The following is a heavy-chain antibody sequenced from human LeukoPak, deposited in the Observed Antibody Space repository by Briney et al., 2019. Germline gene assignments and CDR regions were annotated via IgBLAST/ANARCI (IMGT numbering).Heavy chain of an antibody. Sequence: GASVKVSCKISGYTNPNYGVTWVRQAPGQGLEWMGWISIYNGNTQYAPRFQGRVTLTRDTSTTTVYMDLRSLTSDETAAYYCASPAKGAFFYYYMDVWGKGTSVIVSS. J-gene: IGHJ6*03. V-gene: IGHV1-18*01. CDR1: GYTNPNYG. CDR2: ISIYNGNT. CDR3: ASPAKGAFFYYYMDV. D-gene: IGHD3-3*01.